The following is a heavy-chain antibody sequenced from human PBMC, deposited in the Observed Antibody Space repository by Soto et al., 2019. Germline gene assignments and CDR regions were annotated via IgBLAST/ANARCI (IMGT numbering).Heavy chain of an antibody. CDR3: VREACINCVCYDNPFDI. CDR1: GYTFTTYA. Sequence: QVHLVQSGAEVKKPGASVKVSCQASGYTFTTYAIHWLRQAPGQRLEWMGWINGGNGNTRYSQTLQGRGALTRDTSPSTVYIELSRLRSEDTAVYYCVREACINCVCYDNPFDIWGQGTMVTVSS. J-gene: IGHJ3*02. D-gene: IGHD3-10*01. CDR2: INGGNGNT. V-gene: IGHV1-3*01.